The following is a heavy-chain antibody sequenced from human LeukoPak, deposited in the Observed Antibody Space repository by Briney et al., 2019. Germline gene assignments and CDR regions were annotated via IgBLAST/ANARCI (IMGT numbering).Heavy chain of an antibody. CDR2: LTYSGGTT. Sequence: GGTLRLSCAASGFTFTNYGMNWVRQAPGKGLEWVSALTYSGGTTYYADSVKGRFTISRDNSKSTLYLQMNSLRAEDTALYYCARETASSSYGYWGQGTLVAVSS. V-gene: IGHV3-23*01. D-gene: IGHD6-13*01. CDR1: GFTFTNYG. CDR3: ARETASSSYGY. J-gene: IGHJ4*02.